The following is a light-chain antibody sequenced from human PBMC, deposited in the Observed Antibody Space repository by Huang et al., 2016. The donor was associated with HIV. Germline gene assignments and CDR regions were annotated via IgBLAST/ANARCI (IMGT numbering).Light chain of an antibody. Sequence: DIVFTQSPGSLSLSPGERSTRSGRASQCVGSYLAWYQQKPGPAPRLRIYGASTRVTGIPDRFSGGGSGTDFTLSISRLEPEDFAVYYCQQYERPPDTFGPGTKVNIK. CDR2: GAS. J-gene: IGKJ3*01. V-gene: IGKV3-20*01. CDR3: QQYERPPDT. CDR1: QCVGSY.